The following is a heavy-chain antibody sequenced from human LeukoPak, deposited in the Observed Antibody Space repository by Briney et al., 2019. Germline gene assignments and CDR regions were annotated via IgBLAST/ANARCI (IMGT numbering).Heavy chain of an antibody. D-gene: IGHD1-7*01. CDR1: GFTFSSCS. Sequence: GGSLRLSCAASGFTFSSCSMNWVRQAPGKGLEWVSYISSSSSTIYYADSVKGRFTISRDNAKNSLYLQMNSLRDEDTAVYYCAREDLGITGTISGSEYFQHWGQGTLVTVSS. J-gene: IGHJ1*01. V-gene: IGHV3-48*02. CDR2: ISSSSSTI. CDR3: AREDLGITGTISGSEYFQH.